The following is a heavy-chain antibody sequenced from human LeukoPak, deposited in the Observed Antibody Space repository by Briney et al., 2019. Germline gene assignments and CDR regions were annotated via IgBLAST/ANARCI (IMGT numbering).Heavy chain of an antibody. CDR2: INHSGST. D-gene: IGHD3-22*01. Sequence: SETLSLTCAVYGGSFGGYYWSWIRQPPGKGLEWIGEINHSGSTNYNPSLKSRVTISVDTSKNQFTLKLSSVTAADTAVYYCARGWGYYDSSGYWVYWGQGTLVTVSS. CDR1: GGSFGGYY. V-gene: IGHV4-34*01. J-gene: IGHJ4*02. CDR3: ARGWGYYDSSGYWVY.